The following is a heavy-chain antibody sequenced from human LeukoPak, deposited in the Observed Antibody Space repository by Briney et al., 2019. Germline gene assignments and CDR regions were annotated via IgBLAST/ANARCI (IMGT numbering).Heavy chain of an antibody. V-gene: IGHV3-21*01. CDR2: ISSGRTYT. D-gene: IGHD6-13*01. CDR1: GFTFSSSN. J-gene: IGHJ4*02. Sequence: WGSLTLSCAASGFTFSSSNMNWVRQAPGKGLEWVSSISSGRTYTYYADSVKGRFTISRENTKNSLFLQMNSLRAEDTAIYYCARGDRSAVFDYWGQGILAAVSS. CDR3: ARGDRSAVFDY.